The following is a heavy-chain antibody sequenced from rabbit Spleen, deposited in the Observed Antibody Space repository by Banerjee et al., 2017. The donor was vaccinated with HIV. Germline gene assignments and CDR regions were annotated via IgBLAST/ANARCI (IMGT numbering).Heavy chain of an antibody. Sequence: QLKESGGGLVQPGGSLKLSCKASGFDFSGYYMSWVRQAPGKGLEWIGYIDPVFGSTYYAIWLNGRFTISSHNAQNTLYLQLKSLTAADMATYFCARDTSSSFSSYGMDLWGPGTLVTVS. CDR3: ARDTSSSFSSYGMDL. D-gene: IGHD1-1*01. J-gene: IGHJ6*01. V-gene: IGHV1S7*01. CDR2: IDPVFGST. CDR1: GFDFSGYY.